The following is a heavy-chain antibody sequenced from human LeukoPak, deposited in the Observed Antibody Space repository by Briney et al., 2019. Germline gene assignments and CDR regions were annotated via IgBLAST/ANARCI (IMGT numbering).Heavy chain of an antibody. D-gene: IGHD4-17*01. CDR1: GGSITNNY. CDR2: MYYSGST. J-gene: IGHJ6*02. V-gene: IGHV4-59*08. CDR3: ARRATVTTLSAQYYYYAMDV. Sequence: PSETLSLTCTVPGGSITNNYWGWIRQPPGKGPEWFGYMYYSGSTNYNPSLKSRVTISVDTSKNQFSLKLSSVTAADTAVYYCARRATVTTLSAQYYYYAMDVWGQGTTVTVSS.